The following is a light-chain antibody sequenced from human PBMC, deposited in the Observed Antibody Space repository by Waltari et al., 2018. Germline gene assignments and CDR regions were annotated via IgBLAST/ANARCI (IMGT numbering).Light chain of an antibody. Sequence: QSVLTQPPSVSGAPGQRVAISCTGSGSNIGAGYDVHWYQQHPGKAPKLLIYGVNNRALGVPDRFSCSQFGTSASLAITGLQAEDEADYYCQSYDPSLSVVFGGGTKLTVL. CDR1: GSNIGAGYD. V-gene: IGLV1-40*01. J-gene: IGLJ2*01. CDR2: GVN. CDR3: QSYDPSLSVV.